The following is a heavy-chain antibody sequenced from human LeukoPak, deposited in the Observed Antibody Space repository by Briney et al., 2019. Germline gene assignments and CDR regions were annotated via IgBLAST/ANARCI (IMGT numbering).Heavy chain of an antibody. Sequence: GGGLRHSCAASLFTFISYILNWVRPALGKGGEWVSYLSRTGTATHYADSVKGRFTPSRDNAKNSLYLQMSRLRSEDTGLYFCARDLVSGDPGLLAWGHGTLLTVSS. CDR2: LSRTGTAT. D-gene: IGHD2-21*02. CDR3: ARDLVSGDPGLLA. J-gene: IGHJ5*01. CDR1: LFTFISYI. V-gene: IGHV3-48*01.